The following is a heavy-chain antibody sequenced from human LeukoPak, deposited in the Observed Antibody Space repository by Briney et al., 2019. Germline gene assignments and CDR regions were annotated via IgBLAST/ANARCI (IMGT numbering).Heavy chain of an antibody. J-gene: IGHJ6*02. D-gene: IGHD6-13*01. CDR2: ISGSGGSP. CDR3: AKGAVGGNYYSNGMDV. Sequence: GGSLRLSCAASGFTFSSHAMTWVRQAPGKGLEWVSGISGSGGSPCYADSVKGRFTISRDNSKNTLYVQMNSLRAEDTAVYYCAKGAVGGNYYSNGMDVWGQGTRVTVSS. CDR1: GFTFSSHA. V-gene: IGHV3-23*01.